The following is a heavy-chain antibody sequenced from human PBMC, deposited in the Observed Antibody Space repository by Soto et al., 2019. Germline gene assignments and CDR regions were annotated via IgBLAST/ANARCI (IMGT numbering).Heavy chain of an antibody. CDR1: GFTFNNFA. D-gene: IGHD5-12*01. CDR3: AKASGRVATIGFSDV. CDR2: VNNGGDST. Sequence: EVQLLESGGGLVQPGGSLRLSCAASGFTFNNFAMNWVRQAPGKGLEWVSAVNNGGDSTYYADSVQGRFTISRDHSENTLYLQMNSLRADDTAVYYCAKASGRVATIGFSDVWGKGTTVTVSS. V-gene: IGHV3-23*01. J-gene: IGHJ6*04.